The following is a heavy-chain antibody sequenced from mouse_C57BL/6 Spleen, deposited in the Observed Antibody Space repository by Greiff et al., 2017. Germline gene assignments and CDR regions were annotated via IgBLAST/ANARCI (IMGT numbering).Heavy chain of an antibody. CDR3: ASSGYYYGSSGFAY. D-gene: IGHD1-1*01. Sequence: QVQLQQPGAELVKPGASVKLSCKASGYTFTSYWMHWVKQRPGRGLEWIGRIDPNSGGTKYNEKFKSKATLTVDKPSSTAYMQLSSLTSEDSAVYDCASSGYYYGSSGFAYWGQGTLVTVSA. J-gene: IGHJ3*01. CDR1: GYTFTSYW. CDR2: IDPNSGGT. V-gene: IGHV1-72*01.